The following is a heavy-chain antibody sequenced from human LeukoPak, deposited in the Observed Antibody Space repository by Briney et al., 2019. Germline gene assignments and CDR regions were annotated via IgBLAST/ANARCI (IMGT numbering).Heavy chain of an antibody. CDR2: ISWNSGNI. CDR3: ARAGPYYYGSGSYYNFDY. J-gene: IGHJ4*02. V-gene: IGHV3-9*01. Sequence: TGRSLRLSCAASGFTFDDYAMHWVRQAPGKGLEWVAGISWNSGNIDYADSVKGRFTISRDNAKDSLYLQMNSLRAEDTAVYYCARAGPYYYGSGSYYNFDYWGQGTLVTVSS. CDR1: GFTFDDYA. D-gene: IGHD3-10*01.